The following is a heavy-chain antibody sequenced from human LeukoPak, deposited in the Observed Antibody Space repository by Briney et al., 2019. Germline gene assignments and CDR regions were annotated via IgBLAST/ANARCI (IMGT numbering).Heavy chain of an antibody. J-gene: IGHJ4*02. D-gene: IGHD3-22*01. CDR3: AGAYYDSSGYYTFDY. V-gene: IGHV3-53*01. CDR2: IYSGGST. CDR1: GFTVSSNY. Sequence: GGSLRLSCAASGFTVSSNYMSWVRQAPGKGLEWVSVIYSGGSTYYADSVKGRFTISRDNSKNTLYLQMNSLRAEDTAVYYCAGAYYDSSGYYTFDYWGQGTLVTVSS.